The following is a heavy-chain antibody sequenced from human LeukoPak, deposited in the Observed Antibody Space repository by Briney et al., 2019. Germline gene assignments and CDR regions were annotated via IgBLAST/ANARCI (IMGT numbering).Heavy chain of an antibody. D-gene: IGHD3-3*01. V-gene: IGHV5-51*01. CDR2: IYPGDSGT. Sequence: GESLKISCKGSGYSFTSYWIGWVRQMPGKGLEWMGIIYPGDSGTRYSPSFQGQVTISADKSISTAYLQWSSLKASDTAMYYCARSITIFGVLNYYFDYWGQGTLVTVSS. CDR1: GYSFTSYW. J-gene: IGHJ4*02. CDR3: ARSITIFGVLNYYFDY.